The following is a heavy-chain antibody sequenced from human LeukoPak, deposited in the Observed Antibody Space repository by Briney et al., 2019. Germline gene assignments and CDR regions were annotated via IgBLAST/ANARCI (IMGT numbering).Heavy chain of an antibody. Sequence: SQTLSLTCTVSGGSISSGGYYWSWIRQHPGKGLEWIGYIYYSGSTYYNPSLKSRVTISVDTSKNQFSLKLSSVTAADTAVCYCARDPGYSSSWSYFDYWGQGTLVTVSS. CDR3: ARDPGYSSSWSYFDY. V-gene: IGHV4-31*03. D-gene: IGHD6-13*01. CDR1: GGSISSGGYY. J-gene: IGHJ4*02. CDR2: IYYSGST.